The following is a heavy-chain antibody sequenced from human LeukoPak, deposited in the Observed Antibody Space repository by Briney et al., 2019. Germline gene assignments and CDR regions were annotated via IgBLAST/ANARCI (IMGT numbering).Heavy chain of an antibody. CDR1: GGSFSGYY. V-gene: IGHV4-34*01. J-gene: IGHJ6*02. D-gene: IGHD2-21*01. Sequence: SETLSLTCAVYGGSFSGYYWSWIRQPPGKGLEWIGEINHSGSTNYNPSLKSRVTISVDTSKNQFSLKLSSVTAADTAVYYCARGARPVTEGFVVVNGMDVWGQGTTVTVSS. CDR2: INHSGST. CDR3: ARGARPVTEGFVVVNGMDV.